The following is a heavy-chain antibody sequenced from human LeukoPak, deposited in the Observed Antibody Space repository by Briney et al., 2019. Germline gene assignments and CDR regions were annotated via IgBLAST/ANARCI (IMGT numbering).Heavy chain of an antibody. CDR2: ISSTCTYI. D-gene: IGHD4-11*01. Sequence: GGSLRLSCAPSGFTFSSSSFGSYTLNWVRRAPGQGLEWVSSISSTCTYIYYTDSVKGRFTISRDIANSVLYLQMHSLRADDTADYYCARDLDYSTGFDYWGQGPLVTVSS. CDR1: GFTFSSSS. V-gene: IGHV3-21*01. CDR3: ARDLDYSTGFDY. J-gene: IGHJ4*02.